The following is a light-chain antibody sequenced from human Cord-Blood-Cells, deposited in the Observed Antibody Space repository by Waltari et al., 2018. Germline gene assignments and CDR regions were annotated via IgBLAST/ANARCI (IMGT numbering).Light chain of an antibody. CDR2: GAS. V-gene: IGKV3-20*01. Sequence: EMVLTQSPGTLSFSPGERATISCRASQSVSSSYLAWYQQKPGQAPRLLIYGASSRATGIPDRFSGSGSGTDFTLTISRLEPEDFAVYYCQQYGSSPLTFGGGTKVEIK. CDR1: QSVSSSY. CDR3: QQYGSSPLT. J-gene: IGKJ4*01.